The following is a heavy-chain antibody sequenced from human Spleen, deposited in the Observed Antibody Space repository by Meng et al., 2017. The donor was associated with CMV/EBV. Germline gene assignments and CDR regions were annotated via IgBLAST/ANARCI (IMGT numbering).Heavy chain of an antibody. D-gene: IGHD6-13*01. J-gene: IGHJ5*02. Sequence: GESLKISCAASGFTFSSYGMHWVRQAPGKGLEWASSISSSQSYVYYADSVTGRFTISRDNAKNSVYLQMNRLRAEDMALYYCARWGGGSSWYGWFDPWGQGTLVTVSS. CDR3: ARWGGGSSWYGWFDP. V-gene: IGHV3-21*04. CDR2: ISSSQSYV. CDR1: GFTFSSYG.